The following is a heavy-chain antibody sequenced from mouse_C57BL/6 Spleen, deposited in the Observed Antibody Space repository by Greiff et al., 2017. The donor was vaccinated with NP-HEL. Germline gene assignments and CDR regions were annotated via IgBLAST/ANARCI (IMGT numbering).Heavy chain of an antibody. CDR1: GFTFSSYA. D-gene: IGHD4-1*01. Sequence: DVQLVESGGGLVKPGGSLKLSCAASGFTFSSYAMSWVRQTPEKRLEWVATISDGGSYTYYPDNVKGRFTISRDNAKNNLYLQMSHLKSEDTAMYYCARRDWAWYFDVWGTGTTVTVSS. CDR3: ARRDWAWYFDV. V-gene: IGHV5-4*01. CDR2: ISDGGSYT. J-gene: IGHJ1*03.